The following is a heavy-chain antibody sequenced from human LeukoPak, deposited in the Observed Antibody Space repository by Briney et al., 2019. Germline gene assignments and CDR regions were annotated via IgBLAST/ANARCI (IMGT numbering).Heavy chain of an antibody. D-gene: IGHD3-3*02. CDR2: IYYSGST. V-gene: IGHV4-59*01. CDR1: RGSISSYY. Sequence: PSETLSLTCTLSRGSISSYYWSWIRQPPGKELEWIGYIYYSGSTNYNPSLKSRVTMSVDTSKNQFSLKLSSVTAADTAVYYCARTFSKDYYFDYWGQGTLVTVSS. CDR3: ARTFSKDYYFDY. J-gene: IGHJ4*02.